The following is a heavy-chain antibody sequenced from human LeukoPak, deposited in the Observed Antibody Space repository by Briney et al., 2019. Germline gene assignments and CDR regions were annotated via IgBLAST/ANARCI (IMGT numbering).Heavy chain of an antibody. CDR2: INGDGSTT. D-gene: IGHD2-15*01. V-gene: IGHV3-74*01. CDR3: AREGGGYCSGINCWKWFDP. Sequence: GGSLRLYCAASGFTFGSHWMNWVRQAPGKGPVWVSRINGDGSTTVYADSVQGRFSISRDNAKSTLYLHMNSLRAEDTAVYYCAREGGGYCSGINCWKWFDPWGQGTLVTVSS. CDR1: GFTFGSHW. J-gene: IGHJ5*02.